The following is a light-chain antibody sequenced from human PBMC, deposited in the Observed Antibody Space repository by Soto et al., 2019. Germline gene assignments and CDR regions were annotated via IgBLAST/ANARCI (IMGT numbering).Light chain of an antibody. J-gene: IGKJ1*01. V-gene: IGKV1-12*01. Sequence: DVQMTQSPSSVSASVGARVTINCRASQDIGKFLAWYQQQPGKAPRLLIYAASTLQSGVPSRFSGSGSGTDFTLTISSLQPEDFATYYCQQTNSFPRTFGQGTKVDIK. CDR1: QDIGKF. CDR2: AAS. CDR3: QQTNSFPRT.